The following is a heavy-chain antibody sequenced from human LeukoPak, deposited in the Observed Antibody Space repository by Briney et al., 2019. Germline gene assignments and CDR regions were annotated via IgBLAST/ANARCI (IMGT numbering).Heavy chain of an antibody. CDR3: ARVLAYCGGDCYSQFDY. D-gene: IGHD2-21*02. V-gene: IGHV4-59*08. J-gene: IGHJ4*02. Sequence: SETLSLTCTVSGGSISSYYWSWIRQPPGKGLEWIGYIYYSGSTNYNPSLKSRVTISVDTSKNQFSLKLSSVTAADTAVYYCARVLAYCGGDCYSQFDYWGQGTLVTVSS. CDR1: GGSISSYY. CDR2: IYYSGST.